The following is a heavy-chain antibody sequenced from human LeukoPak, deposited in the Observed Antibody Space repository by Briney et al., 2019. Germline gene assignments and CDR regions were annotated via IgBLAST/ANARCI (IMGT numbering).Heavy chain of an antibody. CDR3: ARGFCFSMTGLYYLDL. Sequence: GGSLRLSCAVSGLNFRSFWMSWVRQAPGKGLEWVANIKQDETEKFYVYSVKGRFTISRDNAKNSLYLQMNSLRVEDSAVYYCARGFCFSMTGLYYLDLWGRGTLVTVS. CDR2: IKQDETEK. J-gene: IGHJ2*01. D-gene: IGHD2-8*01. CDR1: GLNFRSFW. V-gene: IGHV3-7*04.